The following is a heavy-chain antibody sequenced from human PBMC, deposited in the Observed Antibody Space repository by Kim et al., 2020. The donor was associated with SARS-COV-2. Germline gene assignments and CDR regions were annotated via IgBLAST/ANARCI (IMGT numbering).Heavy chain of an antibody. CDR2: INHSGST. CDR1: GGSFSGYY. V-gene: IGHV4-34*01. D-gene: IGHD4-17*01. Sequence: SETLSLTCAVYGGSFSGYYCSWIRQPPGKGLEWIGEINHSGSTNYNPSLKSRVTISIDTSKNQLSLKLSSVAAADTAVYYCASRRGTTGAFDIWGQGTMV. CDR3: ASRRGTTGAFDI. J-gene: IGHJ3*02.